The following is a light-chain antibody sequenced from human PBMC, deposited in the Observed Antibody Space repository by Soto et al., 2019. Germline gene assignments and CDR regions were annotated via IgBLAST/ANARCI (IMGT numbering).Light chain of an antibody. Sequence: DIQMTQSPSSLSASVGDGVAITCRASQGIANYLAWYQQKPGKVPDLLIYAASTLQSGFPSRFSGSTSGTDFTLTISSLQPEVVATYSCQQYKSAPRTFGKGTNVQIK. J-gene: IGKJ1*01. V-gene: IGKV1-27*01. CDR3: QQYKSAPRT. CDR2: AAS. CDR1: QGIANY.